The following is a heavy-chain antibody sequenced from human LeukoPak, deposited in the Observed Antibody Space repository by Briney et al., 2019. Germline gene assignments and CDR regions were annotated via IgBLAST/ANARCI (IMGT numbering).Heavy chain of an antibody. CDR3: ARVIAAPSVYYMDV. D-gene: IGHD6-6*01. V-gene: IGHV4-34*01. CDR1: GGSFSGWY. CDR2: INHSGST. Sequence: SETLSLTCAVYGGSFSGWYWSWVRQPPGKGLEWIGEINHSGSTNYHPSLKSRVTISVDTSKNQFSLKLSSVTAADTAVYYCARVIAAPSVYYMDVWGKGTTVTVSS. J-gene: IGHJ6*03.